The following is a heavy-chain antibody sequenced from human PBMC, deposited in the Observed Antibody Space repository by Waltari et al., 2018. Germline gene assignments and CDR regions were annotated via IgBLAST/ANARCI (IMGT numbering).Heavy chain of an antibody. CDR1: GYTLTELS. V-gene: IGHV1-24*01. D-gene: IGHD3-22*01. CDR3: AVPVYYDSSGYYYDAFDI. J-gene: IGHJ3*02. CDR2: FDPEDGET. Sequence: QVQLVQSGAEVKKHGASVKVSCKVSGYTLTELSMHWVRQAPGQGLEWMGGFDPEDGETIYAQNFQGRVTMTEDTSTDTAYMELSSLRSEDTAVYYCAVPVYYDSSGYYYDAFDIWGQGTMVTVSS.